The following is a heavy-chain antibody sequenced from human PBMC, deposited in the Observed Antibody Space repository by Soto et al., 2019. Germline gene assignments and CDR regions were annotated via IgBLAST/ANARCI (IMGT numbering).Heavy chain of an antibody. CDR3: AKSHHSWSLRSDY. Sequence: GGSLRLSCTASGFTFSYCAMTWVRQTPGKGLEWVSTITGSGDKTSYSNSVEGRFTISRDNSNNTLYLQMNSLRAEDTALYYCAKSHHSWSLRSDYSGMGTLVT. CDR1: GFTFSYCA. J-gene: IGHJ4*02. D-gene: IGHD1-26*01. V-gene: IGHV3-23*01. CDR2: ITGSGDKT.